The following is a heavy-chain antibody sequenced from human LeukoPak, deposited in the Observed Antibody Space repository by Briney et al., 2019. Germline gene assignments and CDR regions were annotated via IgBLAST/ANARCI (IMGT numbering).Heavy chain of an antibody. CDR3: ARDYGDKPGY. CDR1: GGTFSSYA. D-gene: IGHD4-17*01. CDR2: IIPILGIA. J-gene: IGHJ4*02. V-gene: IGHV1-69*04. Sequence: ASVTVSCKASGGTFSSYAISWVRQAPGQGLEWMGRIIPILGIANYAQKFQGRVTITADKSTSTAYMELSSLRSEDTAVYYCARDYGDKPGYWGQGTLVTVSS.